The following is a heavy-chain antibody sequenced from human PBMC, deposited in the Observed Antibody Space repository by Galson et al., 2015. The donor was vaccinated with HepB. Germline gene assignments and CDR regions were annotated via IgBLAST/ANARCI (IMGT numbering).Heavy chain of an antibody. CDR2: ISSSSSYI. CDR3: AREGDFWSGYYTRGYYFDY. V-gene: IGHV3-21*01. J-gene: IGHJ4*02. Sequence: SLRLSCAASGFTFSSYSMNWVRQAPGKGLEWVSSISSSSSYIYYADSVKGRFTISRDNAKNSLYLQMNSLRAEDTAVYYCAREGDFWSGYYTRGYYFDYWGQGTLVTVSS. CDR1: GFTFSSYS. D-gene: IGHD3-3*01.